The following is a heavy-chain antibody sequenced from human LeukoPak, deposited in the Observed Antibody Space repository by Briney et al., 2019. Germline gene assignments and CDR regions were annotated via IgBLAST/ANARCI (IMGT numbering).Heavy chain of an antibody. V-gene: IGHV5-51*01. CDR3: ACRDLLSTSSGP. CDR1: GYPFTDYW. D-gene: IGHD6-6*01. Sequence: GESLKISCEGVGYPFTDYWSGWVRQVPGKGVELMGIIYPGDSLIRYNPSFEGQITNSDDKSIKTAYLQKNSLKASDTAIYYRACRDLLSTSSGPWGQGTLVSVS. J-gene: IGHJ5*02. CDR2: IYPGDSLI.